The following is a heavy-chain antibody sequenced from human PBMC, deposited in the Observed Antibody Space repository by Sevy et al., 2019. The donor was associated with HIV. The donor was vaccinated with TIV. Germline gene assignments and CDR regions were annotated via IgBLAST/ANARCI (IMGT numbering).Heavy chain of an antibody. CDR3: ARVGLWRENAFDI. Sequence: GGSLRLSCAASGFTVSSNYMSWVRQAPGKGLEWVSVIYSGGSTYYADSGKGRFTISRDNSKNTLYLQMNSLRAEDTAVYYCARVGLWRENAFDIWGQGTMVTVSS. CDR2: IYSGGST. D-gene: IGHD3-16*01. J-gene: IGHJ3*02. CDR1: GFTVSSNY. V-gene: IGHV3-53*01.